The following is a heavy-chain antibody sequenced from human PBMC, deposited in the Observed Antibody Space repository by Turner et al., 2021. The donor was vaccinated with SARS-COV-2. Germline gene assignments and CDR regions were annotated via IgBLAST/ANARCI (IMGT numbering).Heavy chain of an antibody. D-gene: IGHD5-18*01. J-gene: IGHJ3*02. V-gene: IGHV4-39*02. Sequence: QLQLQESGPGLVKPSETLSLTCTVSGGSISSSGYYWGWIRQPPGKGLEWIGNIYYSGSTYYNPSLKSRVTIAVDTSKNHFSLRLSSVTAADTAVYYCASTVLLRGAFDIWGQGTMVTVSS. CDR3: ASTVLLRGAFDI. CDR1: GGSISSSGYY. CDR2: IYYSGST.